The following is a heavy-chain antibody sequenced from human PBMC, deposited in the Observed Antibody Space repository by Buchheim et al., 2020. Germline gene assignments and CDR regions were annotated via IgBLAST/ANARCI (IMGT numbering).Heavy chain of an antibody. V-gene: IGHV1-2*02. CDR3: ARVPLKYYYGSGSYLALGN. CDR1: GYTFTGYY. CDR2: TNPNSGGT. J-gene: IGHJ4*02. D-gene: IGHD3-10*01. Sequence: QVQLVQSGAEVKKPGASVKVSCKASGYTFTGYYMHWVRQAPGQGLEWMGWTNPNSGGTNYAQKFQGRVTMTRDTSISTAYMELSRLRSDDTAVYYCARVPLKYYYGSGSYLALGNWGQGTL.